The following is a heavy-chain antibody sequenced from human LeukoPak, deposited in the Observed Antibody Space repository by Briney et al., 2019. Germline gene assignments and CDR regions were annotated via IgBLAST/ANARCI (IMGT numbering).Heavy chain of an antibody. Sequence: PSQTLSLTCTVSGGSISSGGYYWSWIRQPPGKGLEWIGYIYHSGSTYYNPSLKSRVTISVDTSKNQFSLKLSSVTAADTAVYYCARDAQHSWYEWYYYMDVWGKGTTVTVSS. CDR2: IYHSGST. CDR1: GGSISSGGYY. CDR3: ARDAQHSWYEWYYYMDV. D-gene: IGHD6-13*01. V-gene: IGHV4-30-2*01. J-gene: IGHJ6*03.